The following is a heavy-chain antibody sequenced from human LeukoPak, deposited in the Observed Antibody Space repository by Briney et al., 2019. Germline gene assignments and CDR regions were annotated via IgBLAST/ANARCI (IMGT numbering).Heavy chain of an antibody. J-gene: IGHJ1*01. Sequence: SETLSLTCSVSGDSVSRSGSYWDWIRQPPGKGLEWIGTIYHSGRTYYSPSLKSRVTMSVDPSNNQFSLNLRSVTAADTAVYYCARRRYYDGSGYLEWGQGTLLSVSS. D-gene: IGHD3-22*01. V-gene: IGHV4-39*01. CDR3: ARRRYYDGSGYLE. CDR1: GDSVSRSGSY. CDR2: IYHSGRT.